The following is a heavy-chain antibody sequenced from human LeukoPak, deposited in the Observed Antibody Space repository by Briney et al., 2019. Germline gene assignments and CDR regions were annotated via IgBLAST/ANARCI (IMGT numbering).Heavy chain of an antibody. D-gene: IGHD1-26*01. CDR2: IYYSGST. V-gene: IGHV4-59*01. CDR3: ARGGSYSGVLDS. J-gene: IGHJ4*02. CDR1: GGSISSYY. Sequence: SETLSLTCTVSGGSISSYYWSWIRQPPGKGLEWIGYIYYSGSTNYNPSLKSRVTISVDTSKNQFSLKLSSVTAADTAMYYCARGGSYSGVLDSWGQGILVTVSS.